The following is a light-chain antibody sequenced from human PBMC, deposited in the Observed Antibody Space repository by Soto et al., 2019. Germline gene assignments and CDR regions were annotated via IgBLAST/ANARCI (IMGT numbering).Light chain of an antibody. CDR2: NTN. Sequence: QAVVTQEPSFSVSPGGTVTLTCGLSSDSVSASHFPSWYQQTPGQAPRTLIYNTNTRSSGVPDRFSGSNSGNTATLTISRGEAGDEADYYCQVWDSSSDHVVFGGGTKVTVL. CDR3: QVWDSSSDHVV. V-gene: IGLV8-61*01. J-gene: IGLJ2*01. CDR1: SDSVSASHF.